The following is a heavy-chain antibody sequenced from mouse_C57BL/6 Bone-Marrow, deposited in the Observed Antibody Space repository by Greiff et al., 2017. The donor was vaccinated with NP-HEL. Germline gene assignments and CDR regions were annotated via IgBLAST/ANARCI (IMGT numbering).Heavy chain of an antibody. CDR1: GFTFSSYT. J-gene: IGHJ1*03. V-gene: IGHV5-9*01. Sequence: EVKLMESGGGLVKPGGSLKLSCAASGFTFSSYTMSWVRQTPEKRLEWVATISGGGGNTYYPDSVKGRFTISRDNAKNTLYLQMSSLRSEDTAFYYCASPYYSNRYWYFDVWGTGTTVTVSS. D-gene: IGHD2-5*01. CDR3: ASPYYSNRYWYFDV. CDR2: ISGGGGNT.